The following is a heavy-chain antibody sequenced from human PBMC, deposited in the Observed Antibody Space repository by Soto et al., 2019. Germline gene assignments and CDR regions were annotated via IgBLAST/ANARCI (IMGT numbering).Heavy chain of an antibody. V-gene: IGHV3-23*01. CDR3: EKRRGAGAHFVY. CDR2: VSIGVST. J-gene: IGHJ4*02. D-gene: IGHD2-15*01. CDR1: GFTFSSYA. Sequence: DVQLLESGGGLVQPEGSLRLSCAASGFTFSSYAMGWVRQGPGKGLEWVAVVSIGVSTHYADSVRGRFTISRDNSMNTLSLQTNSVTAEFTAVNFCEKRRGAGAHFVYWGEGTFVTV.